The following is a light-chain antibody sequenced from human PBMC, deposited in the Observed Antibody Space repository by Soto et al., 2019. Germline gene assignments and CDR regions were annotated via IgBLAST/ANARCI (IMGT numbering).Light chain of an antibody. Sequence: IVLTHSPGTLSLSPCEGLTLSVRTSQSLSTRSLAWYQQKPGQAPSLLIYGASSRATGIPDRFSGSGSGTDFTLTISRLEPEDFVVYYCQQYGSSSWTFGQGTKVDIK. CDR3: QQYGSSSWT. V-gene: IGKV3-20*01. CDR1: QSLSTRS. J-gene: IGKJ1*01. CDR2: GAS.